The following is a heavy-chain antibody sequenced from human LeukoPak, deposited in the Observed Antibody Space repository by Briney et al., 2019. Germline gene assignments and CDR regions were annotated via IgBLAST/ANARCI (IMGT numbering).Heavy chain of an antibody. CDR3: ARRPLYGSGSYYLRAFDI. D-gene: IGHD3-10*01. V-gene: IGHV4-34*01. CDR1: GGSFSGYY. CDR2: INHSGST. Sequence: SETLSLTCAVYGGSFSGYYWSWIRQPPGKGPEWIGEINHSGSTNYNPSLKSRVTISVDTSKNQFSLKLSSVTAADTAVYYCARRPLYGSGSYYLRAFDIWGQGTMVTVSS. J-gene: IGHJ3*02.